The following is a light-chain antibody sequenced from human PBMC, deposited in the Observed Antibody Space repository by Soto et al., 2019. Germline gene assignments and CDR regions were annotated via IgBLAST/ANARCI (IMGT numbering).Light chain of an antibody. V-gene: IGKV3-15*01. CDR2: GAS. CDR1: QRVSCN. CDR3: QHYNNWPLT. J-gene: IGKJ4*01. Sequence: EIVMTQSPTALSVSPGERATLSCRASQRVSCNLAGYQQKPGQAPKLLIYGASTRDTGIPARFSGSGSGTEFTLTISSLPPEDFAVYYFQHYNNWPLTFGGGTKVETK.